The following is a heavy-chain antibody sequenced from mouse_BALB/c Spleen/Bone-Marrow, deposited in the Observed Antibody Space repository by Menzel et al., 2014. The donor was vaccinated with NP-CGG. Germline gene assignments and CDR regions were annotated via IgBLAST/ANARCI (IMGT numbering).Heavy chain of an antibody. D-gene: IGHD1-2*01. Sequence: VMLVESGAELVRPGTSVKVSCKASGYAFTNYLIEWVKQRPGQGLEWIGVINPGSGGTNYNEKFKGKATLTAGKSSSTAYMQLSGLTSGDSAVYFCARSLLRLQNAMDYWGQGTSVTVSS. CDR1: GYAFTNYL. J-gene: IGHJ4*01. V-gene: IGHV1-54*03. CDR3: ARSLLRLQNAMDY. CDR2: INPGSGGT.